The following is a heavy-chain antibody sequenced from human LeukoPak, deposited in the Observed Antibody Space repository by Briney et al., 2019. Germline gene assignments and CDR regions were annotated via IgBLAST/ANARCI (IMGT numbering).Heavy chain of an antibody. CDR3: ATGSQAMATFFGY. J-gene: IGHJ4*02. V-gene: IGHV1-8*01. CDR1: GYTFTSYD. CDR2: MNPNSGNT. Sequence: GASVKVSCKTSGYTFTSYDINWVRQATGQGLAWMGWMNPNSGNTGYAQKFQGRVTMTRNTSISTAYMELSSLRSEDTAMYYCATGSQAMATFFGYWGQGTLVTVSS. D-gene: IGHD3-3*02.